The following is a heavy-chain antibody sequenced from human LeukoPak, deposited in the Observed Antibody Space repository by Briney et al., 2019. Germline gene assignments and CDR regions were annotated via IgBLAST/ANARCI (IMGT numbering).Heavy chain of an antibody. D-gene: IGHD2-8*01. CDR3: ARCQYCTNGVCYFGNWFDP. CDR1: GYTFTSYG. CDR2: ISAYNGNT. J-gene: IGHJ5*02. Sequence: ASVKVSRKASGYTFTSYGISWVRQAPGQGLEWMGWISAYNGNTNYAQKLQGRVAMTTETSTSTAYMEQRSLRSDDTAVYYCARCQYCTNGVCYFGNWFDPWGQGTLVTVSS. V-gene: IGHV1-18*01.